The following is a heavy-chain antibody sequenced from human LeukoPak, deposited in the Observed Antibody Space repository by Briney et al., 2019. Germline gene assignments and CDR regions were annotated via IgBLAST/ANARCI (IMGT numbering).Heavy chain of an antibody. V-gene: IGHV4-30-2*01. Sequence: SETLSLTCAVSGGSISSGGYSWSWIRQPPGKGLEWIGYIYHSGSTYYNPSLKSRVTISVDGSKNQFSLKLSSVTAADAAVYYRARTSGLGTSIDYWGQGTLVTVPS. J-gene: IGHJ4*02. D-gene: IGHD3-22*01. CDR2: IYHSGST. CDR3: ARTSGLGTSIDY. CDR1: GGSISSGGYS.